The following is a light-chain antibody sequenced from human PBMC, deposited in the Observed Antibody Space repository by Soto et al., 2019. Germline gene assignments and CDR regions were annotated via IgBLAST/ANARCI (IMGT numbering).Light chain of an antibody. CDR1: NSDVGASNY. CDR2: EVS. Sequence: QSVLTQPPSASGSPGQSVTISCTGTNSDVGASNYVSWYQQHSDKAPKLMIYEVSKRPSGVPDRFSGSKSGNTASLTVSGLQAEDEADYYCSSYAGDNSFAFGSGTKVTVL. V-gene: IGLV2-8*01. CDR3: SSYAGDNSFA. J-gene: IGLJ1*01.